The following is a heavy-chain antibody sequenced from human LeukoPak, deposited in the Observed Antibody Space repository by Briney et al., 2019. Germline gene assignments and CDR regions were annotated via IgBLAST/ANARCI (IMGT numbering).Heavy chain of an antibody. J-gene: IGHJ2*01. D-gene: IGHD2-2*01. V-gene: IGHV4-61*02. Sequence: SQTLSLTCTVSGGSISSGSYYWSWIRQPAGKGLEWIGRIDTSGSTNYNPSLKSRVTISVDTSKNQFSLKLSSVTAADTAVYYCARDLPTGQYLNYWYFDLWGRGTLVTVSS. CDR3: ARDLPTGQYLNYWYFDL. CDR1: GGSISSGSYY. CDR2: IDTSGST.